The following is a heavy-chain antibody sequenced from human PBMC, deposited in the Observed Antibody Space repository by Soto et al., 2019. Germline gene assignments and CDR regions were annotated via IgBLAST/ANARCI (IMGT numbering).Heavy chain of an antibody. CDR2: IFYTGIT. Sequence: ETLSLTCTVSGDSISSYYWSWIRQPPGKGLEWIGYIFYTGITNYNPSFKSRVTMSVDTSKNYFSLNLSSVTAADTAVYFCAREGVPTHGLDVSGQGTTVTVSS. CDR1: GDSISSYY. V-gene: IGHV4-59*01. J-gene: IGHJ6*02. D-gene: IGHD3-16*01. CDR3: AREGVPTHGLDV.